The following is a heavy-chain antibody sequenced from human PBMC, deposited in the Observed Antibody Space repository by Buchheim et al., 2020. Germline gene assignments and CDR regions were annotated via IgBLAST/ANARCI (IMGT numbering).Heavy chain of an antibody. CDR1: GFTFSSHG. CDR3: AKGLKGRGIMAGDYYYYGVDV. J-gene: IGHJ6*02. CDR2: LSDDGSTK. Sequence: QVQLVESGGGVVQPGRSLRLSCAASGFTFSSHGMHWVRQAPGKGLEWLAVLSDDGSTKYYADSVKGRLTISRDNSKNRLFLQMNSLRAEDTALYYCAKGLKGRGIMAGDYYYYGVDVWGQGTT. V-gene: IGHV3-30*18. D-gene: IGHD3-10*01.